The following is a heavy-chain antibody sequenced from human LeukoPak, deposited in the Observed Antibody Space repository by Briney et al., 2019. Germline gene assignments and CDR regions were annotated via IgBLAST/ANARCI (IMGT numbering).Heavy chain of an antibody. CDR2: INHVGSI. CDR1: GWSFSGSY. V-gene: IGHV4-34*01. Sequence: SETLSLTCAVYGWSFSGSYWSWIRQPPGKGLEWIGEINHVGSINYNPSLKSRVTISVDTSKNQFSLKLISVTAADTAVYFCARGHWDFDLWGRGTLVTVPS. J-gene: IGHJ2*01. CDR3: ARGHWDFDL.